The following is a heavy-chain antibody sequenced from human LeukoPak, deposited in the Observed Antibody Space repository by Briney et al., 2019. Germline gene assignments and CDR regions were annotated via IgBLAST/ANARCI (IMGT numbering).Heavy chain of an antibody. D-gene: IGHD3-9*01. V-gene: IGHV1-2*02. J-gene: IGHJ4*02. CDR1: GYTFTGYY. CDR2: INLNSGST. Sequence: ASVKVSCKASGYTFTGYYMHWVRQAPGQGLEWMGWINLNSGSTNDAQKFQDRGTMTRDTSISTAYMELSRLRADDTAVYYCARSPDILTGENFDYWGQGTLVTVSS. CDR3: ARSPDILTGENFDY.